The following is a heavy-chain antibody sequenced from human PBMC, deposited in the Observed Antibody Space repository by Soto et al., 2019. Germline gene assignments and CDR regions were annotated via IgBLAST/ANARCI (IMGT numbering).Heavy chain of an antibody. CDR1: GFTFSSYA. V-gene: IGHV3-23*01. D-gene: IGHD1-7*01. CDR3: AKGNSWSPALVLDI. CDR2: ISGSGGST. J-gene: IGHJ3*02. Sequence: EVQLLESGGGLVQPGGSLRLSCAASGFTFSSYAMNWVRQAPGKGLEWVSAISGSGGSTYYAVSVKGRFTISRDSSKNTLYLEMNSLRADDTAVYYCAKGNSWSPALVLDIWGQGTMVTVSS.